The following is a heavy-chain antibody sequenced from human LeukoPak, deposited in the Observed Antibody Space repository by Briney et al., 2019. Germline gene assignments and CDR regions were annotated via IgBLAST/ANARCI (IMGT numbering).Heavy chain of an antibody. CDR3: AREDYGI. Sequence: GGSLRLSCAASGFTFRNYWMSWVRQAPGKGLEWVANIKQDGSEKYYVDSVKSRFTISRDNAKNSLYLQLNSLRAEDTAVYYCAREDYGIWGQGTMWTVSS. CDR2: IKQDGSEK. CDR1: GFTFRNYW. V-gene: IGHV3-7*01. J-gene: IGHJ3*01. D-gene: IGHD3-16*01.